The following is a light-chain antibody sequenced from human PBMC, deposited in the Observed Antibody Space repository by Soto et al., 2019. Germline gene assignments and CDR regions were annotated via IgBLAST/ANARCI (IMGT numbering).Light chain of an antibody. CDR1: GSDIATFNY. CDR2: QVT. J-gene: IGLJ1*01. Sequence: ALAQPASMSVSPGQSITISFTGSGSDIATFNYVSWYQQYPGKAPKLLIYQVTGRASGVSHRFSGSKSGNTAALTISGLQPEDEAEYYCNSYSSTSFYVFGTGTKVTVL. V-gene: IGLV2-14*01. CDR3: NSYSSTSFYV.